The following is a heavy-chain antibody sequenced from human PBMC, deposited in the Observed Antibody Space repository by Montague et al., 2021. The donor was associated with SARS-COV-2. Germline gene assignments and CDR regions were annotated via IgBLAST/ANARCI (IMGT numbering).Heavy chain of an antibody. CDR1: GFSLISDGVC. V-gene: IGHV2-5*01. D-gene: IGHD5-18*01. CDR3: AHSPLFSALGDFDS. J-gene: IGHJ4*02. CDR2: IFWNDDK. Sequence: PALVKPTQTLTLTCTFSGFSLISDGVCVGWIRQPPGKALEWLALIFWNDDKLYNSSLKNRLTVTKDTSKNQVVLTMTNMDPLDTGTYYCAHSPLFSALGDFDSWGQGTLVTVA.